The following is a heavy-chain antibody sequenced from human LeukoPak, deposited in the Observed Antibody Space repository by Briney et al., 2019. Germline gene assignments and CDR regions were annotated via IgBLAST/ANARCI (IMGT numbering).Heavy chain of an antibody. V-gene: IGHV3-48*03. CDR3: ARDPSNWYRGDYDYYMDV. CDR1: GFTFSSYE. Sequence: PGGSLRLSCAASGFTFSSYEMNWVRQAPGKGLEWVSYISSSGSTIYYADSVKGRFTISRDNAKNSLYLQMNSLRAEDTAVYYCARDPSNWYRGDYDYYMDVWGKGTTVTISS. CDR2: ISSSGSTI. D-gene: IGHD6-13*01. J-gene: IGHJ6*03.